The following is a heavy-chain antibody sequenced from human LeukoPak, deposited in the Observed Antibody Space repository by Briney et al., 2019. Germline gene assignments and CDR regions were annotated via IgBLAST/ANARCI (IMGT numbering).Heavy chain of an antibody. CDR2: KRYDGSNK. D-gene: IGHD2-15*01. J-gene: IGHJ4*02. V-gene: IGHV3-30*02. CDR3: AKAPNLVAAPDY. Sequence: GGSLRLSCAASGFTFSNYGMHWVRQAPGKGLEWVAFKRYDGSNKYYGDSVKGRFTISRDNSKNTLYLQMNSLRAEDTAVYYCAKAPNLVAAPDYWGQGTLVTVSS. CDR1: GFTFSNYG.